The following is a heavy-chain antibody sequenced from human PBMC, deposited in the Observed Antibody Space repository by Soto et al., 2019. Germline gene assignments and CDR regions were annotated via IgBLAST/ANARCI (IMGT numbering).Heavy chain of an antibody. CDR1: GFTFSSYA. V-gene: IGHV3-30-3*01. J-gene: IGHJ4*02. CDR3: ARDPNPMIAAAGTVDY. D-gene: IGHD6-13*01. CDR2: ISYDGSNK. Sequence: PGGSLRLSCAASGFTFSSYAMHWVRQAPGKGLEWVAVISYDGSNKYYADSVKGRFTISRDNSKNTLYLQMNSLRAGDTAVYYCARDPNPMIAAAGTVDYWGQGTLVTVSS.